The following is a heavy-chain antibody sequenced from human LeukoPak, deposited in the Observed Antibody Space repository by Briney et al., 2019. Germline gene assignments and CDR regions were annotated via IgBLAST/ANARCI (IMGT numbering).Heavy chain of an antibody. CDR2: INHSGST. D-gene: IGHD6-13*01. V-gene: IGHV4-39*07. CDR1: GGSISSSSYY. Sequence: SETLSFTCTVSGGSISSSSYYWGWIRQPPGKGLEWIGEINHSGSTNYNPSLKSRVTISVDTSKNQFSLKLSSVIAADTAVYYCAVAAAGYYFDYWGQGTLVTVSS. CDR3: AVAAAGYYFDY. J-gene: IGHJ4*02.